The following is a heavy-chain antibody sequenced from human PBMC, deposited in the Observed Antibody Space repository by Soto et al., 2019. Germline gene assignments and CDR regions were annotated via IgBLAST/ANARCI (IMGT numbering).Heavy chain of an antibody. D-gene: IGHD3-22*01. CDR3: VRDLGYYDSSEYSDY. Sequence: GGSLRPSCAASGFTFSNYSMNWVRQAPGKGLEWVSSISSSSSYIYYADSVKGRFTISRDNAKNSLYLQMNSLRAEDTAVYYCVRDLGYYDSSEYSDYWGQGTLVTVS. J-gene: IGHJ4*02. CDR2: ISSSSSYI. V-gene: IGHV3-21*01. CDR1: GFTFSNYS.